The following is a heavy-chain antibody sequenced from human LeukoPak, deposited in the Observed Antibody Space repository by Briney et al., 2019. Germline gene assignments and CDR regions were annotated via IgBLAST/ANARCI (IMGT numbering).Heavy chain of an antibody. D-gene: IGHD3-22*01. J-gene: IGHJ4*02. CDR2: IIPIFGTP. V-gene: IGHV1-69*01. Sequence: ASVTVSCQASGGTFISYGISWVRQAPGQGLEWMGGIIPIFGTPDYAQKFQDRVTITADEDTSTAYMEVNSLTSDDTAIYYCARVSYDSRGYDYWGQGTLVTVSS. CDR3: ARVSYDSRGYDY. CDR1: GGTFISYG.